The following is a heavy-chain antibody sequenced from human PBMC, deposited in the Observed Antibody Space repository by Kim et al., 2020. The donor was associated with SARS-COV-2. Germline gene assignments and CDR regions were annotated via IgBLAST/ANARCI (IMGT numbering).Heavy chain of an antibody. CDR2: ISYSGGT. V-gene: IGHV4-61*08. J-gene: IGHJ6*02. CDR3: ARDRVVHSSFVDRVVNVGGRDGMDV. D-gene: IGHD3-22*01. Sequence: SETLSLTCTVSGGSVSSGGYYWSWIRQPPGKGLEWIGYISYSGGTNYNPSLKSRLTISVDTSKNQFSLKLSSVTAADTAVYFCARDRVVHSSFVDRVVNVGGRDGMDVWGPGTTVTVSS. CDR1: GGSVSSGGYY.